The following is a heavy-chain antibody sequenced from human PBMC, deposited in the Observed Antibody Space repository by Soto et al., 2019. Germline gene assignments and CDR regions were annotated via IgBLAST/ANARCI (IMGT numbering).Heavy chain of an antibody. CDR1: GGTFSSYA. Sequence: GASVKVSCKASGGTFSSYAISWVRQAPGQGLEWMGGIIPIFGTANYAQKFQGRVTITADESTSTAYMELSSLRSEDTAVYYCARAPHNIVVVPAAISIWFDPWGQGTLVTV. CDR2: IIPIFGTA. J-gene: IGHJ5*02. CDR3: ARAPHNIVVVPAAISIWFDP. V-gene: IGHV1-69*13. D-gene: IGHD2-2*01.